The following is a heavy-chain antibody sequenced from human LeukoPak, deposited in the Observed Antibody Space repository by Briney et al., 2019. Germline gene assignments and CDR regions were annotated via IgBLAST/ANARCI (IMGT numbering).Heavy chain of an antibody. CDR3: TTPGDSGWYNH. CDR1: GFTFSNYG. Sequence: PGGSLRLSCAASGFTFSNYGMHWVRQAPGKGLEWVAVISYDGSNKYYADSVRDRFTVSRDNSKNIMYLQMNSLRAEDAALYYCTTPGDSGWYNHWGQGTLVTVSS. D-gene: IGHD6-19*01. V-gene: IGHV3-30*03. CDR2: ISYDGSNK. J-gene: IGHJ4*02.